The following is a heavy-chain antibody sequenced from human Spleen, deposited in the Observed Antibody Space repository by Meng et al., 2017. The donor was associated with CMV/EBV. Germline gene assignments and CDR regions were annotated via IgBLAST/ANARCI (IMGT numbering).Heavy chain of an antibody. CDR1: GGTFISYT. V-gene: IGHV1-69*08. CDR3: ARGQYHLLKYFYYGMDV. J-gene: IGHJ6*02. Sequence: SVKVSCKASGGTFISYTFSWVRQAPGQGLQWMGRIIPILGSADYAQSFQGRVTITADKSTSTAYMELSSLRSEDTAVYYCARGQYHLLKYFYYGMDVWGQGTTVTVSS. D-gene: IGHD2-2*01. CDR2: IIPILGSA.